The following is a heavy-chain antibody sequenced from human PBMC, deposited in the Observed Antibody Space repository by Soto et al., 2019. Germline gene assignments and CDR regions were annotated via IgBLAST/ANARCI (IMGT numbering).Heavy chain of an antibody. CDR2: SYWDDDK. CDR1: GFSLNTDGVG. D-gene: IGHD2-15*01. V-gene: IGHV2-5*02. Sequence: SGPTLVNPTQTLTLPCTFSGFSLNTDGVGVGWIRQPPRKALEWLALSYWDDDKRDSPSLEGRRTITKDTSKNQVVLTMTNMDPVDTATYYCAHTVAPRIYDYWGQGTQVTVSS. J-gene: IGHJ4*02. CDR3: AHTVAPRIYDY.